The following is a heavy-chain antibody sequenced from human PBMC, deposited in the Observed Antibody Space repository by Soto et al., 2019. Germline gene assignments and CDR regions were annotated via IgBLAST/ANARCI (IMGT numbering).Heavy chain of an antibody. V-gene: IGHV3-66*01. CDR1: GFTVSSNY. CDR2: IYTDGST. D-gene: IGHD2-21*01. J-gene: IGHJ4*02. Sequence: EVQLVESGGGLVQPGGSLRLTCAASGFTVSSNYMSWVRQAPGKGLEWVSIIYTDGSTYYADSVKGRFTLSRDDSKNTLYLQINSLRVEDTAVYDCASLINSSGAYDFWGQGTLVTVSS. CDR3: ASLINSSGAYDF.